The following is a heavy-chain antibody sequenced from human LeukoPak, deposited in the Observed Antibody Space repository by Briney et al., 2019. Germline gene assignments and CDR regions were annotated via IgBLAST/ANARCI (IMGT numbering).Heavy chain of an antibody. CDR2: ISSSGGRT. Sequence: GGSLRLSCAASGFTFSTYAMHWVRQAPGKGLEYVSAISSSGGRTYYANSVKDRFTISRDISTNTLYLQMGSLRAEDTAVYYCAKDLITMVRGSPMDVWGQGTTVTVSS. D-gene: IGHD3-10*01. V-gene: IGHV3-64*01. J-gene: IGHJ6*02. CDR3: AKDLITMVRGSPMDV. CDR1: GFTFSTYA.